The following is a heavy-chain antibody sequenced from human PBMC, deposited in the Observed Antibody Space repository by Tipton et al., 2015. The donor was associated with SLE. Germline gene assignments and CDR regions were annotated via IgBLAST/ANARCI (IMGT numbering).Heavy chain of an antibody. Sequence: TLSLTCAVYGGSFSGYYWSWIRQPPGKGLEWIGEINHSGSTNYNPSLKSRVTISVDTSKNQFSLKLNSVTAADTAVYYCARGEKSSGLEYWGQGTLVTVSS. J-gene: IGHJ4*02. CDR3: ARGEKSSGLEY. CDR1: GGSFSGYY. CDR2: INHSGST. D-gene: IGHD6-19*01. V-gene: IGHV4-34*01.